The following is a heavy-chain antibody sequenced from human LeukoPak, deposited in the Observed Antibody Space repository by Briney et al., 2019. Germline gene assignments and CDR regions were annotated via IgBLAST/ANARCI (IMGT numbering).Heavy chain of an antibody. D-gene: IGHD3-10*01. V-gene: IGHV3-23*01. Sequence: PGGSLRLSCAASGFAFSSYAMSWVRQAPGKGLEGVSAMSDSGGSTYYADSVKGRFTISRDNSKNTLYLQMNSLRAEDTAVYYCAKDKVRGVIDYWGQGTLVTVSS. CDR2: MSDSGGST. J-gene: IGHJ4*02. CDR3: AKDKVRGVIDY. CDR1: GFAFSSYA.